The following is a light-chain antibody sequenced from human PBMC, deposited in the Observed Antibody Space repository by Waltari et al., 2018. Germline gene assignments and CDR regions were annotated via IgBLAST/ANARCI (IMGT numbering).Light chain of an antibody. CDR2: DAS. J-gene: IGKJ1*01. CDR1: RDINNY. V-gene: IGKV1-33*01. Sequence: DIQMTQSPSSLSASVGDRVTITCQASRDINNYLNWYQQKPGKAPKLLIYDASTLETGVPSRFSGSGSGTDFTLTVSNLQPDDFAIYFCQQSFSSPWTFGQGTRV. CDR3: QQSFSSPWT.